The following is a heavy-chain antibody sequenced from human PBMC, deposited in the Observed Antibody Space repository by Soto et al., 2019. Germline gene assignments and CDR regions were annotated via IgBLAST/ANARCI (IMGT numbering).Heavy chain of an antibody. CDR1: GGSISSSNW. CDR3: SRDPLTVISHGNWFDP. J-gene: IGHJ5*02. CDR2: IYHSGST. V-gene: IGHV4-4*03. Sequence: PEKLCLTCAVSGGSISSSNWWSWVRQPPGKGLEWIGEIYHSGSTNYNPSLKSRVTISVDKSKNQFSLKLSSVTAADTAVYYCSRDPLTVISHGNWFDPWCQGPLVT. D-gene: IGHD4-17*01.